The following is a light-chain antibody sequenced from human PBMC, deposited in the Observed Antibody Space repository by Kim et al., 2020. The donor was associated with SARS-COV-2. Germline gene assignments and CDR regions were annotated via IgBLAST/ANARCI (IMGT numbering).Light chain of an antibody. V-gene: IGLV3-21*04. CDR3: QVWDSSSYQVV. Sequence: APGKTARSTCGGNNIGSKSVHWYQQKPGQAPVLVIYYDSDRPSGIPERFSGSNSGNTATLTISRVEAGDEADYYCQVWDSSSYQVVFGGGTKLTVL. CDR1: NIGSKS. J-gene: IGLJ2*01. CDR2: YDS.